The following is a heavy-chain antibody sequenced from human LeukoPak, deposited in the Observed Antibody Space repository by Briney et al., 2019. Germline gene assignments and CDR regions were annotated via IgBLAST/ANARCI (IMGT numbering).Heavy chain of an antibody. Sequence: KPSETLSLTCAVYGGSFSGYYWSWIRQPPGKGLEWIGEINHSGSTNYNPSLKSRVTISVDTSKNQFSLKLSSVTAADTAVYYCARGKGDYCDYWGQGTLVTVSS. D-gene: IGHD2-21*01. CDR3: ARGKGDYCDY. J-gene: IGHJ4*02. CDR1: GGSFSGYY. CDR2: INHSGST. V-gene: IGHV4-34*01.